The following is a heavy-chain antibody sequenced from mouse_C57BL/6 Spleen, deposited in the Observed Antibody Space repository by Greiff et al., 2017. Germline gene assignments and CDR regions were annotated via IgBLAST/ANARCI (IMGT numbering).Heavy chain of an antibody. Sequence: VKLMESGPELVKPGASVKISCKASGYAFSSSWMNWVKQRPGKGLEWIGRIYPGDGDTNYNGKFKGKATLTADKSSSTAYMQLSSLTSEDSAVYFCAREGTGTSDYWGQGTTLTVSS. J-gene: IGHJ2*01. CDR2: IYPGDGDT. D-gene: IGHD4-1*01. CDR3: AREGTGTSDY. V-gene: IGHV1-82*01. CDR1: GYAFSSSW.